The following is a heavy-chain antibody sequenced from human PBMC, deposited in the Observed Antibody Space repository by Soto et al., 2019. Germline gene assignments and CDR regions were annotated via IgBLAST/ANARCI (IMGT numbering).Heavy chain of an antibody. CDR1: GDTFTSYY. CDR3: AREGKWIQLYYYMDV. D-gene: IGHD5-18*01. V-gene: IGHV1-46*03. J-gene: IGHJ6*03. CDR2: INPSGGST. Sequence: ASVKVSCKASGDTFTSYYMHWVRQAPGQGLEWMGIINPSGGSTSYAQKFQGRVTMTRDTSTSTVYMELSSLRSEDTAVYYCAREGKWIQLYYYMDVWGKGTTVTVSS.